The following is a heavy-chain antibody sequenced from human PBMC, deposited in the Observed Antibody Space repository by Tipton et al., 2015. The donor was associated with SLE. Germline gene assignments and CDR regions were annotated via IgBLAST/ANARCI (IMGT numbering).Heavy chain of an antibody. V-gene: IGHV4-4*09. J-gene: IGHJ4*02. CDR2: IYTSGST. D-gene: IGHD3-10*01. CDR1: GGSISSYY. Sequence: TLSLTCTVSGGSISSYYWSWIRQPPGKGLGWIGYIYTSGSTNYNPSLKSRVTISVDTSKNQFSLKLSSVTAADTAVYYCAREYGSGSYIGYWGQGTLVTVSS. CDR3: AREYGSGSYIGY.